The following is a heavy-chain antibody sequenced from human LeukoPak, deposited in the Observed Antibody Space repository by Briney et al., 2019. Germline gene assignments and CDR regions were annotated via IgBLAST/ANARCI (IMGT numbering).Heavy chain of an antibody. CDR2: IYYSGST. V-gene: IGHV4-59*08. J-gene: IGHJ4*02. D-gene: IGHD5-18*01. CDR1: GGSISSYY. Sequence: SETLSLTCTVSGGSISSYYWSWLRQPPGKGLEWIGYIYYSGSTNYNPSLKSRVTISVDTSKNQFSLKLSSVTAADTAVYYCARTGGYSYGSFDYWGQGTLVTVSS. CDR3: ARTGGYSYGSFDY.